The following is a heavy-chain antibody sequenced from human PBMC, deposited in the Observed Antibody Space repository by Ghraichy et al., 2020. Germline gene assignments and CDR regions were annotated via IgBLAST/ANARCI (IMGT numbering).Heavy chain of an antibody. CDR2: ISTSGNSI. CDR3: ARERAFCGGDCFDY. Sequence: GESLNISCAASGFTFSSYEMIWVRQAPGKGLEWVSYISTSGNSIDYVDSVKGRFTISRDNAKNSLYLQMSSLRAEDTAVYYCARERAFCGGDCFDYWGQGTLVTVSS. J-gene: IGHJ4*02. D-gene: IGHD2-21*02. V-gene: IGHV3-48*03. CDR1: GFTFSSYE.